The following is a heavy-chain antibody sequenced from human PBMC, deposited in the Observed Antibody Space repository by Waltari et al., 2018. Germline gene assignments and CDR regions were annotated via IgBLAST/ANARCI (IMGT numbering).Heavy chain of an antibody. V-gene: IGHV4-4*07. CDR1: GGSISNYY. D-gene: IGHD1-1*01. CDR2: IYASGST. J-gene: IGHJ6*03. Sequence: QVQLQESGPGLVQPSETLSLTCTVSGGSISNYYWSWIRQSAGKGLEWIGSIYASGSTNYNPSLKSRVTMSVDTSKNQFSLKLSSVTAADTAVYYCARHNDDYYNYYMDVWGKGTTVTISS. CDR3: ARHNDDYYNYYMDV.